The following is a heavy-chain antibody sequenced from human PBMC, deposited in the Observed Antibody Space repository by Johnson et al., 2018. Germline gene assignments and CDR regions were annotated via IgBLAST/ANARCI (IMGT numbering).Heavy chain of an antibody. J-gene: IGHJ3*02. D-gene: IGHD5-24*01. V-gene: IGHV3-21*01. CDR2: ISSSSGYI. Sequence: EVQLLESGGGLVKPGGSLRLSCAASGFTFSSCSMNWVRQAPGKGLEWVSYISSSSGYIYYAASVKGRFTISRDNSKNMLYLQMGSLRAEDTAVYYCFAGNARSNDAFDMWGQGTMVIVSS. CDR1: GFTFSSCS. CDR3: FAGNARSNDAFDM.